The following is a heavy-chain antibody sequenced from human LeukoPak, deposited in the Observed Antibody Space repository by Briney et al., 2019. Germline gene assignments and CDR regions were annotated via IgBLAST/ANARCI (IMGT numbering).Heavy chain of an antibody. CDR2: INPTGGST. D-gene: IGHD2/OR15-2a*01. J-gene: IGHJ4*02. Sequence: ASVKVSCKASGYTFPSYFMHWVRQAPGQGLEWMGIINPTGGSTTYAQKFQGRVTMTRDTSTNTVYMELSSLRSEDTAVYYCAREYTAGVIGDYWGQGTLVTVSS. V-gene: IGHV1-46*01. CDR1: GYTFPSYF. CDR3: AREYTAGVIGDY.